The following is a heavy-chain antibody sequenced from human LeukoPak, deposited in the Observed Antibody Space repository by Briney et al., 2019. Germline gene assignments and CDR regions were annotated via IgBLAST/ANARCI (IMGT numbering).Heavy chain of an antibody. V-gene: IGHV3-21*01. CDR3: AIKPGIIAAAGTSSYGMDV. CDR1: GFTFNSYS. CDR2: ISSSSSYI. D-gene: IGHD6-13*01. Sequence: GGSLRLSCAASGFTFNSYSMNWVRQAPGKGLEWVSSISSSSSYIYYADSVKGRFTISRDNAKNSLYLQMNSLRAEDTAVYYCAIKPGIIAAAGTSSYGMDVWGQGTTVTVSS. J-gene: IGHJ6*02.